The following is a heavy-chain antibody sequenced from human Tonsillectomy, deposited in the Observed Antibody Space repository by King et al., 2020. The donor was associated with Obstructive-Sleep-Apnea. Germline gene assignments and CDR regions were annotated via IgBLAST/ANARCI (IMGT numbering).Heavy chain of an antibody. CDR3: ARDLGDCWYEGLCYGMDV. CDR2: IYSGGST. V-gene: IGHV3-66*01. CDR1: GFTVSSNY. J-gene: IGHJ6*02. D-gene: IGHD6-13*01. Sequence: VQLVESGGGLVQPGGSLRLSCAASGFTVSSNYMSWVRQAPGKGLEWVSVIYSGGSTYYADSVKGRFTISRDNSKNTLYLQMNSLRAEDTAVYYCARDLGDCWYEGLCYGMDVWGQGTTVTVSS.